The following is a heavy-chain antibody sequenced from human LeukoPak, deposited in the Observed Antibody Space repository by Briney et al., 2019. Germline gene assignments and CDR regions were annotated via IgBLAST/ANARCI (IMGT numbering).Heavy chain of an antibody. Sequence: PGRSLRLSCAASGFTFTNYAIYWVRQAPGKGLEWVAVISYDGSNKYYADSVKGRFTISRDNSKNTLYLQMNSLRAEDTAMYYCASALVGYCSSSSCPLLGHWGQGTLVTVSS. CDR2: ISYDGSNK. CDR3: ASALVGYCSSSSCPLLGH. V-gene: IGHV3-30-3*01. CDR1: GFTFTNYA. J-gene: IGHJ4*02. D-gene: IGHD2-2*01.